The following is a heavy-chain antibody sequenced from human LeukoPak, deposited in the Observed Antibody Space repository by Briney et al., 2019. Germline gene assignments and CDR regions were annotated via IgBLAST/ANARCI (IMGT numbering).Heavy chain of an antibody. V-gene: IGHV3-74*01. CDR3: ARWEGDYYYYGMDV. Sequence: GGSLRLACAASGFTFSSNWMHWVRQAPGKGLVWVSRINSDGSSTSYADSVKGRFTISRDNAKNTLYLQMNSLRAEDTAVYYCARWEGDYYYYGMDVWGQGTTVTVSS. CDR2: INSDGSST. J-gene: IGHJ6*02. D-gene: IGHD2-21*01. CDR1: GFTFSSNW.